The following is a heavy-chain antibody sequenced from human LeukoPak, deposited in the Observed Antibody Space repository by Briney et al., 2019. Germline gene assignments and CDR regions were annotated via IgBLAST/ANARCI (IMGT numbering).Heavy chain of an antibody. V-gene: IGHV1-2*06. Sequence: ASVKVSCKASGYTFTGYYMHWVRQAPGKGLEWMGRINPNSGGTNYAQKFQGRVAMTRDTSISTAYMELSRLRSDDTAVYYCARDLGSYLFDYWGQGTLVTVSS. CDR1: GYTFTGYY. J-gene: IGHJ4*02. CDR2: INPNSGGT. CDR3: ARDLGSYLFDY. D-gene: IGHD1-26*01.